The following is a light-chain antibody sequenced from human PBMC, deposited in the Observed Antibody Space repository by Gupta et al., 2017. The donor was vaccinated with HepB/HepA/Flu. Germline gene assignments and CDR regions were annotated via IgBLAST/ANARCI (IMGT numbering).Light chain of an antibody. CDR3: QQSCSVPPWT. CDR2: AAS. CDR1: QSIGTS. V-gene: IGKV1-39*01. Sequence: DIEMTQSPSSLSASVGDNVTITCRPIQSIGTSLNWYQQRPGRAPNLLISAASSWQSGVPSRFSGSGSGKELTLTINGRRPEDVAPYYSQQSCSVPPWTFGQGTKVEI. J-gene: IGKJ1*01.